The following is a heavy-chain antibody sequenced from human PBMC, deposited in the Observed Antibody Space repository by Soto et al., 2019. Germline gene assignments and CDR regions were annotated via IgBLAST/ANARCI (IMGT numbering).Heavy chain of an antibody. CDR3: ARGGPIVVVPAAILWRGTFDY. CDR2: INHSGST. CDR1: GGSFSGYY. Sequence: SETLSLTCAVYGGSFSGYYWSWIRQPPGKGLEWIGEINHSGSTNYNPSLKSRVTISVDTSKNQFSLKLSSVTAADTAVYYCARGGPIVVVPAAILWRGTFDYWGQGTLVTVSS. J-gene: IGHJ4*02. D-gene: IGHD2-2*02. V-gene: IGHV4-34*01.